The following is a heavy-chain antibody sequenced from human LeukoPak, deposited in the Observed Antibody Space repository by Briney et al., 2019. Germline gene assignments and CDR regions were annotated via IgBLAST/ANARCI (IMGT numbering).Heavy chain of an antibody. CDR1: GGTFSNYP. J-gene: IGHJ5*02. Sequence: ASVKVSCKASGGTFSNYPIIWVRLTPGRGLECLGGIIPVYGTANYAQVFHGRITLTAQESTATAYMELRRLTSDDAAMYFCATHTGGYNYWWFDIWGQGTLVTVSS. CDR2: IIPVYGTA. CDR3: ATHTGGYNYWWFDI. V-gene: IGHV1-69*13. D-gene: IGHD5-24*01.